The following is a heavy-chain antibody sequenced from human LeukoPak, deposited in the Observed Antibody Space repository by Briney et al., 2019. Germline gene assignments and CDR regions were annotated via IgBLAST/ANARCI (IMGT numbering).Heavy chain of an antibody. D-gene: IGHD6-13*01. CDR1: GFTFSSYA. CDR3: AKVPSRGSGSSWFTYYFDY. J-gene: IGHJ4*02. V-gene: IGHV3-23*01. CDR2: ISGSGGST. Sequence: GGSLRLSCAASGFTFSSYAMSWVRQAPGKGLEWVSAISGSGGSTYYADSVKGRFAISRDNSKNTLYLQMNSLRAEDTAVYYCAKVPSRGSGSSWFTYYFDYWGQGTLVTVSS.